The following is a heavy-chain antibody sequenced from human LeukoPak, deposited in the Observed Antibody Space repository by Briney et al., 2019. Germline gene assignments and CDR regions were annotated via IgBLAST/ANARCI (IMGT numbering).Heavy chain of an antibody. CDR1: GGSFSGYY. CDR2: INHSGST. J-gene: IGHJ4*02. V-gene: IGHV4-34*01. D-gene: IGHD5-18*01. CDR3: ARSLRNGYSYGYIDY. Sequence: SETLSLTCAVYGGSFSGYYWSWIRQPPGKGPEWIGEINHSGSTNYNPSLKSRVTISVDTSKNQFSLKLSSVTAADTAVYYCARSLRNGYSYGYIDYWGQGTLVTVSS.